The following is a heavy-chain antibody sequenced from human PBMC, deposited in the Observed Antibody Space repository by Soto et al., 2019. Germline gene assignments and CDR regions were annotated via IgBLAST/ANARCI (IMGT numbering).Heavy chain of an antibody. CDR2: INHSGST. Sequence: SETLSLTCAVYGGSFSGYYWSWIRQPPGKGLEWIGEINHSGSTNYNPSLKSRFTISVDTSKNQFSLKLSSVTAADMFVYYCARHTPASSISDHWGQGTLVTVSS. J-gene: IGHJ4*02. D-gene: IGHD2-15*01. V-gene: IGHV4-34*01. CDR1: GGSFSGYY. CDR3: ARHTPASSISDH.